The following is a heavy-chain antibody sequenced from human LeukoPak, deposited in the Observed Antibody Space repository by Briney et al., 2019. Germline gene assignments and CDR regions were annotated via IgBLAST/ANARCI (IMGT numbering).Heavy chain of an antibody. D-gene: IGHD6-13*01. Sequence: ASVKVSCKASGYTFTGYYMHWVRQAPGQGLEWVGWINPNSGGTNYAQKFQGRVTMTRDTSISTAYMELSRLRSDDTAVYYCARDGYSSSWYVGWFDPWGQGTLVTVSS. CDR1: GYTFTGYY. J-gene: IGHJ5*02. CDR2: INPNSGGT. CDR3: ARDGYSSSWYVGWFDP. V-gene: IGHV1-2*02.